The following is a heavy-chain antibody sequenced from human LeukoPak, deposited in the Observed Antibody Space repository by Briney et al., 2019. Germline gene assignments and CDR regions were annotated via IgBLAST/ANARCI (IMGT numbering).Heavy chain of an antibody. CDR2: IYTSGST. J-gene: IGHJ6*02. CDR1: GGSISSGSYY. Sequence: SETLSLTCTVSGGSISSGSYYWSWIRQRAGKGLEWIGRIYTSGSTNYNPSLKSRVTISVDTSKNQFSLKLSSVTAADTAVYYCARLSTSDRPYYSYGMDVWGQGTTVTVSS. CDR3: ARLSTSDRPYYSYGMDV. V-gene: IGHV4-61*02. D-gene: IGHD2-2*01.